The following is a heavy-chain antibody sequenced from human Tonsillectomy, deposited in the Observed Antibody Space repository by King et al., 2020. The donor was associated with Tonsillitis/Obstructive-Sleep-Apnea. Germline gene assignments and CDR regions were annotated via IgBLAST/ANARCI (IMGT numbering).Heavy chain of an antibody. J-gene: IGHJ4*02. CDR1: GFTFRNYG. CDR3: ARNNGNYLLDG. Sequence: VQLVESGGGVVQPGTSLRLSCAASGFTFRNYGMHWARQAPGKGLEWVAIIWYDGSIQYYADSVKGRFTISRDNSKDTVWLQMNSLRAEDTAVYYCARNNGNYLLDGWRQGTLLAVSS. CDR2: IWYDGSIQ. V-gene: IGHV3-33*01. D-gene: IGHD1-26*01.